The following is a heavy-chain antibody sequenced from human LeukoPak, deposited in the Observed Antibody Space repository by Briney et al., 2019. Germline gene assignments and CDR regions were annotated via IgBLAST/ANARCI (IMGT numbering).Heavy chain of an antibody. CDR2: IYYSGST. CDR3: ARGSLDFDY. CDR1: GGSISSYY. Sequence: PSETLSLTCTVSGGSISSYYWNWIRQPPGKGLEWIGYIYYSGSTNYNPSLKSRVTIAVDTSKNQFSLKLSSVTAADTAVYYCARGSLDFDYWGQGTLVTVSS. V-gene: IGHV4-59*12. J-gene: IGHJ4*02.